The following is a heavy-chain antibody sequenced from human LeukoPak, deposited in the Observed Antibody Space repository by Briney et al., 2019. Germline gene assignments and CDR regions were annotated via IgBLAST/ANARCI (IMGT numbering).Heavy chain of an antibody. Sequence: GGSLRLSCAASGFTFSSYWMSWIRQAPGKGLEWVSYISSSGSTIYYADSVKGRFTISRDNAKNSLYLQMNSLRAEDTAVYYCARDLRVVAATGNFDYWGQGTLVTVSS. V-gene: IGHV3-11*04. CDR1: GFTFSSYW. J-gene: IGHJ4*02. D-gene: IGHD2-15*01. CDR3: ARDLRVVAATGNFDY. CDR2: ISSSGSTI.